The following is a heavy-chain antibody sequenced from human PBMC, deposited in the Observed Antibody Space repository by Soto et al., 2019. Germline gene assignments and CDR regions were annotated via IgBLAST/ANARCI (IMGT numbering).Heavy chain of an antibody. CDR3: ARTRVNCSGGSCRVNYYYYGMDV. V-gene: IGHV1-18*01. CDR2: ISAYNGNT. D-gene: IGHD2-15*01. CDR1: GYTFTSNG. J-gene: IGHJ6*02. Sequence: ASVKVTCKASGYTFTSNGSRWVRQAPGQGLEWMGWISAYNGNTNYAQKLQGRVTMTTDTSTSTAYMELRSLRSDDTAVYYCARTRVNCSGGSCRVNYYYYGMDVWGQGTTVTVSS.